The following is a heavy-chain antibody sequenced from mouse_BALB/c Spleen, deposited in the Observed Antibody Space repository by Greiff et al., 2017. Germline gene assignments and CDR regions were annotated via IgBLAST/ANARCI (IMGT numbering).Heavy chain of an antibody. Sequence: QVQLQQSGPELVKPGASVRISCKASGYTFTSYYIHWVKQRPGQGLEWIGWIYPGNVNTKYNEKFKGKATLTADKSSSTAYMQLSSLTSEDSAVYFCARSDWDEDWYFDVWGAGTTVTVSS. V-gene: IGHV1S56*01. D-gene: IGHD4-1*01. CDR2: IYPGNVNT. J-gene: IGHJ1*01. CDR1: GYTFTSYY. CDR3: ARSDWDEDWYFDV.